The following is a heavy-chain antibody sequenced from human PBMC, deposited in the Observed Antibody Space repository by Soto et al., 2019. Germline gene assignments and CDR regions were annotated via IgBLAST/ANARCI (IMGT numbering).Heavy chain of an antibody. CDR3: ARHIAVSGTRGFDF. V-gene: IGHV4-4*02. CDR2: IYHSGRT. J-gene: IGHJ4*02. CDR1: GGSISTNW. Sequence: QVQLQESGPGLMKPSGTLSLTCAVSGGSISTNWWSWVRQPPGKGLEWIGEIYHSGRTNCNPSLENRLTLSVDKSQNHLSLLLNSVTAADTAVYYCARHIAVSGTRGFDFWGQGTLVTVSS. D-gene: IGHD6-19*01.